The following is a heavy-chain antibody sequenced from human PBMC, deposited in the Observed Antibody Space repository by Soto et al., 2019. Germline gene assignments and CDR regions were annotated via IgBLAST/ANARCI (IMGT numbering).Heavy chain of an antibody. CDR3: ARDGGGYYDSSCYYFDY. CDR2: IYYSGST. CDR1: GGSIGSGGYY. J-gene: IGHJ4*02. V-gene: IGHV4-31*01. Sequence: PSETLSLTCTVSGGSIGSGGYYWSWIRQHPGKGLEWIGYIYYSGSTYHNPSLKSPVTISVDTSKNQFSLKLSSLTAADTAVYYCARDGGGYYDSSCYYFDYWGQGTLVTVSS. D-gene: IGHD3-22*01.